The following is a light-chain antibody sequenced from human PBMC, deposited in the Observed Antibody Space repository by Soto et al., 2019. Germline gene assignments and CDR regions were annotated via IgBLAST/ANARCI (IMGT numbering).Light chain of an antibody. V-gene: IGKV1-5*01. CDR3: QQYYTCWHM. Sequence: DIQMTQSPSTLSASVGDRVIITCRASQSISDYLAWYQQKPGKAPKLLIYDASNLESGVPSTFSGSGSGTEFTLTISSLQPDDFATSYCQQYYTCWHMFGRGTRVEIK. J-gene: IGKJ4*02. CDR1: QSISDY. CDR2: DAS.